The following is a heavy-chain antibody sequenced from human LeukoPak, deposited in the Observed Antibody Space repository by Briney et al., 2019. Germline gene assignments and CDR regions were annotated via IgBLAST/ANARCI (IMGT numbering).Heavy chain of an antibody. J-gene: IGHJ4*02. Sequence: TGGSLRLSCAASGFTFTNYEMIWVRQAPGKVLEWISYISSSGSTIYYADSVKGRFTMSRDNAKNSVHLQMNSLRAEDTAVYYCARETLYSDYEGNYIDYWGQGTLVTVSS. CDR3: ARETLYSDYEGNYIDY. D-gene: IGHD4-11*01. V-gene: IGHV3-48*03. CDR1: GFTFTNYE. CDR2: ISSSGSTI.